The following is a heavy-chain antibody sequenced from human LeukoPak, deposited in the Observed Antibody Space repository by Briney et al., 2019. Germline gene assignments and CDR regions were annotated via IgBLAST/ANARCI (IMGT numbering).Heavy chain of an antibody. CDR2: INPHNADT. J-gene: IGHJ4*02. CDR3: ASVKNIVVGGGPYYFDY. V-gene: IGHV1-2*02. D-gene: IGHD2/OR15-2a*01. Sequence: GASVKVSCKASGYTFTGYYLHWVRQAPGQGLEWMGWINPHNADTYYAQRFQGRVTMTRDTSITTAYMVLSRLRSDDTAVYYCASVKNIVVGGGPYYFDYWGQGTLVTVSS. CDR1: GYTFTGYY.